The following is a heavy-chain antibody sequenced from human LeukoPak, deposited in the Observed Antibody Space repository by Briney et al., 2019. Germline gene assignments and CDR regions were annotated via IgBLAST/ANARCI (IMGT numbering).Heavy chain of an antibody. Sequence: SETLSLTCAVYGGSFSGYYWSWIRQPPGKGLEWIGEINHSGSTNYNPSLKSRVTISVGTSKNQFSLTLRCVTAAHTAVYDCARGSPRYDILTCYYVAGPRFDYWGQGTLVTVSS. CDR3: ARGSPRYDILTCYYVAGPRFDY. CDR2: INHSGST. V-gene: IGHV4-34*01. CDR1: GGSFSGYY. D-gene: IGHD3-9*01. J-gene: IGHJ4*02.